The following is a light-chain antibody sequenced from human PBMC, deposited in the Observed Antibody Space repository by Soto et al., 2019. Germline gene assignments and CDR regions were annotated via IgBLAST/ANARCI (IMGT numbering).Light chain of an antibody. J-gene: IGKJ5*01. CDR2: DVS. CDR1: QSIGDS. CDR3: QQYENLPT. Sequence: DIQMTQSPSTLSASVGDRVTITCRASQSIGDSLAWYQQKPGKAPYLLISDVSSLERGVPSRFRGSGSGTDFTFTISRLQPEDIATYYCQQYENLPTLGQGTRLEIK. V-gene: IGKV1-5*01.